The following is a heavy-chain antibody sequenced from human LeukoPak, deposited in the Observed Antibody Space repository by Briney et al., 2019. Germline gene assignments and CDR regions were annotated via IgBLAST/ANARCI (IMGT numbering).Heavy chain of an antibody. J-gene: IGHJ6*02. V-gene: IGHV3-11*01. D-gene: IGHD6-13*01. CDR2: ISSSGSTI. CDR1: GFTFSDYY. CDR3: ARDSIQQLFYMDV. Sequence: GGSLRLSCAASGFTFSDYYMSWIRQAPGKGLEWVSYISSSGSTIYYADSVKGRFTISRDNAKNSLYLQMNSLRAEDTAVYYCARDSIQQLFYMDVWGQGTTVTVSS.